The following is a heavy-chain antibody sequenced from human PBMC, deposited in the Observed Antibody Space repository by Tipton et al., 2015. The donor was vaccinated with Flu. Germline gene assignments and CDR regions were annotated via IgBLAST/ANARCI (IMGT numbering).Heavy chain of an antibody. CDR2: IYYNGIT. D-gene: IGHD2-2*01. Sequence: TLSLTCTVSGGSISGYYWSWIRRPPGKGLEWIGYIYYNGITNYDPSLRSRVTISLDTSKNRFSLKLYSVTAADTAVYYCARYCSSTNCKNLFDPWGQGTLVTVSS. CDR1: GGSISGYY. J-gene: IGHJ5*02. CDR3: ARYCSSTNCKNLFDP. V-gene: IGHV4-59*01.